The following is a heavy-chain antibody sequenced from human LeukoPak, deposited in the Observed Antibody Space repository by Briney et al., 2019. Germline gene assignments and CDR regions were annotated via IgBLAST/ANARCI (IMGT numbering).Heavy chain of an antibody. CDR2: IYTDGNT. CDR3: ARAVFGYSSSWYFDE. Sequence: GRSLRLSCATSGFTFSNFGMHWVRQAPGKGLDWVSLIYTDGNTYYADSVKGRFNITRDNSKNTLFLQMSSLRAEDTAVYYCARAVFGYSSSWYFDEWGQGTLVTVSA. CDR1: GFTFSNFG. J-gene: IGHJ4*02. V-gene: IGHV3-53*01. D-gene: IGHD6-13*01.